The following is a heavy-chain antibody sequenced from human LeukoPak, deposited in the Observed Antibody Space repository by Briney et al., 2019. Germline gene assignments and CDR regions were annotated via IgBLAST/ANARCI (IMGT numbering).Heavy chain of an antibody. J-gene: IGHJ5*02. CDR1: GYTFTSYD. D-gene: IGHD5-18*01. V-gene: IGHV1-8*01. CDR3: ARVRIQLWLIWDNWFDP. CDR2: MNPNSGNT. Sequence: GASVKVSCKASGYTFTSYDINWVRQATGQGLEWMGWMNPNSGNTGYAQKFQGRVTMTRNTSISTAYMELSSLRSEDTAVYYCARVRIQLWLIWDNWFDPWGQGTLVTVSS.